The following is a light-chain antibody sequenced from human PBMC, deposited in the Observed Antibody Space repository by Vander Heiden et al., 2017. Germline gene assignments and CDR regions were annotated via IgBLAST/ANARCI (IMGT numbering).Light chain of an antibody. V-gene: IGKV1-39*01. CDR3: QQSYSTPLT. J-gene: IGKJ4*01. Sequence: QMTQSPSSLSASVGDRVTITCRASQSISSYLNWYQQKPGKAPKLLIYAASSLQSGVPSRFSGSGSGTDFTLTISSLQPEDFATYYCQQSYSTPLTFGGGTKVEIK. CDR1: QSISSY. CDR2: AAS.